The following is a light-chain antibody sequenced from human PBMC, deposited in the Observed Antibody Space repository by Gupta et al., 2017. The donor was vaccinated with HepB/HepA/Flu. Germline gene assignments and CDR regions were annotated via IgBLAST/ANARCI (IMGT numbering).Light chain of an antibody. V-gene: IGKV1-5*03. CDR3: QHYNCYCS. CDR1: QSISNC. CDR2: KAS. Sequence: DFQMTQSPSTLSASVGDRVTITCRASQSISNCLAWYQQTRGKAPKLLYYKASTLASRAPSWFSSSGSGTVITLIISRLSPDDFASYYRQHYNCYCSFGRGTKLEIK. J-gene: IGKJ2*04.